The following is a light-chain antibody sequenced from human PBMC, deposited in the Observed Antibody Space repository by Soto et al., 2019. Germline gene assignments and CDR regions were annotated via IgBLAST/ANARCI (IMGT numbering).Light chain of an antibody. J-gene: IGKJ2*01. CDR3: QPSFGPPYT. CDR2: ETS. V-gene: IGKV1-39*01. CDR1: QSLGRR. Sequence: DIQMTQSPSSLSASVGDRVTISCRASQSLGRRLTWYQQKPGEAPKLLIYETSNLQNGVPSRFSGSGSETDFTLTINSLQPEDFATYYCQPSFGPPYTFGQGTKLE.